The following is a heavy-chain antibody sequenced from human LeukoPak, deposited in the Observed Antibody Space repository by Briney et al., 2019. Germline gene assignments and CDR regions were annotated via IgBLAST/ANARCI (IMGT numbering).Heavy chain of an antibody. CDR1: GFTFSSYA. J-gene: IGHJ4*02. Sequence: GGSLRLSCAASGFTFSSYAMSWVRQAPGKGLEWVSSIGGRVGGSGGSTYYADSVKGRFTISRDNSKNTLSLQMNSLRAEDTAVYYCARDRRNGDEGCDYWGQGTLVTVSS. CDR3: ARDRRNGDEGCDY. CDR2: IGGRVGGSGGST. V-gene: IGHV3-23*01. D-gene: IGHD1-1*01.